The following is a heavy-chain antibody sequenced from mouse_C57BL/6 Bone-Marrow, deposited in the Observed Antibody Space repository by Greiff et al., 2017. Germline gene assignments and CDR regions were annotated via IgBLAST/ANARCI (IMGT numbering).Heavy chain of an antibody. CDR1: GFSLTSYG. Sequence: VKLVESGPGLVQPSQSLSITCTVSGFSLTSYGVHWVRQSPGKGLEWLGVIWSGGSTDYNAAFISRLSISKDNSKSQVFFKMNSLQADDTAIYYCAETAYYSPWFAYWGQGTLVTVSA. CDR2: IWSGGST. D-gene: IGHD2-12*01. CDR3: AETAYYSPWFAY. J-gene: IGHJ3*01. V-gene: IGHV2-2*01.